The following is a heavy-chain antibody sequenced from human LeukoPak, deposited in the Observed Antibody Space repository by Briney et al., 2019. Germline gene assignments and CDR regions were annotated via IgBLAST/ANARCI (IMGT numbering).Heavy chain of an antibody. CDR2: ISGTSSTI. D-gene: IGHD3-10*01. Sequence: QAGGSLRLSCAASGFTFTTYSMNWVRQAPGKGLEWVAYISGTSSTIYYADSVKGRFTISRDNARNSLFLQMNSLRAEDTAVYYCARARGTGPGAHFDYWGQGTLVIVSS. CDR1: GFTFTTYS. J-gene: IGHJ4*02. CDR3: ARARGTGPGAHFDY. V-gene: IGHV3-48*04.